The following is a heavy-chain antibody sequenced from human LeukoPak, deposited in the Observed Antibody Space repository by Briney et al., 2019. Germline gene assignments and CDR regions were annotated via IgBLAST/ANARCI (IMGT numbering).Heavy chain of an antibody. CDR3: ARDILTDDAFDI. J-gene: IGHJ3*02. V-gene: IGHV1-2*02. Sequence: ASVKVSCKASGYTFTGYFMHWVRQAPGQGLDWMGWINPNSGGTNYAQNFQGRVTMTRDKSISTAYMELSRLTSDDTAVYYCARDILTDDAFDIWGQGTMVTVSS. CDR1: GYTFTGYF. D-gene: IGHD7-27*01. CDR2: INPNSGGT.